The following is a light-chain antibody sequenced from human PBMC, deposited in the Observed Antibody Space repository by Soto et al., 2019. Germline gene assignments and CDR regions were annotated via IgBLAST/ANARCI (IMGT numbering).Light chain of an antibody. CDR2: DAS. CDR1: QTVSSY. CDR3: QQRSDWPST. J-gene: IGKJ4*01. Sequence: EIVLTQSPATLSLSPGDRATLSCRASQTVSSYLAWYQQKPGQAPRLLIYDASSRATGIPARFSGSGSGTAFTLTINSLEPEDFAVYYCQQRSDWPSTFGGGTKVEIK. V-gene: IGKV3-11*01.